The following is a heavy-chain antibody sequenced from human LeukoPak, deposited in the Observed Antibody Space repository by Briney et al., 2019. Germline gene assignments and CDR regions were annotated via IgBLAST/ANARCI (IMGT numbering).Heavy chain of an antibody. J-gene: IGHJ6*03. Sequence: GGSLRLSCEASGFTFSTYWMIWVRQAPGKGLEWVSLISWDGGSTYYADSVKGRFTISRDNSKNSLYLQMNSLRAEDTALYHCAKDRYGYYYYMDVWGKGTTVTVSS. CDR2: ISWDGGST. CDR3: AKDRYGYYYYMDV. V-gene: IGHV3-43D*03. CDR1: GFTFSTYW. D-gene: IGHD1-1*01.